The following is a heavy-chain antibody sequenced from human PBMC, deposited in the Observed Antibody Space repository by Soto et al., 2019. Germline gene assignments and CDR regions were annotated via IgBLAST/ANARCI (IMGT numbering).Heavy chain of an antibody. V-gene: IGHV3-30-3*01. CDR3: ARDIVLVSAAPWV. CDR2: ISYDGSNK. Sequence: QVQLVESGGGVVQPGRSLRLSCAASGFTFSSYAMHWVRQAPGKGLEWVAVISYDGSNKYYADSVKGRFTISRDNSKNPLYLQMTSLRAEDTAVYYCARDIVLVSAAPWVWGQGTLVTVSS. D-gene: IGHD2-2*01. J-gene: IGHJ4*02. CDR1: GFTFSSYA.